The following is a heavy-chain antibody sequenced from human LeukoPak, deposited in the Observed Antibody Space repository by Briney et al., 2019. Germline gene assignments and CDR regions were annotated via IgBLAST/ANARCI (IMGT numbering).Heavy chain of an antibody. D-gene: IGHD2-2*01. V-gene: IGHV1-69*06. CDR2: IIPIFGTA. J-gene: IGHJ1*01. Sequence: EASVKVSCKASGGTFSSYATSWVRQAPGQGLEWMGGIIPIFGTANYAQKFQGRVTITADKSTSTAYMELSSLRSEDTAVYYCARVIQLPNEYFQHWARAPWSPSPQ. CDR3: ARVIQLPNEYFQH. CDR1: GGTFSSYA.